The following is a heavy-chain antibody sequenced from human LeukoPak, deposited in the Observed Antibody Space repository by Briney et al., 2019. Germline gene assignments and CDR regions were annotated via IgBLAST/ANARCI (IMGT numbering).Heavy chain of an antibody. Sequence: PGGSLRLSCAASGFTFSTYSMNWVRQAPGKGLEWVSSIGVSSRSIYYADSVKGRFTISRDNAKNSLFLQMNSLRAEDTAVYYCARESAESFDYWGQGTLVTVSS. V-gene: IGHV3-21*01. J-gene: IGHJ4*02. CDR1: GFTFSTYS. D-gene: IGHD6-25*01. CDR3: ARESAESFDY. CDR2: IGVSSRSI.